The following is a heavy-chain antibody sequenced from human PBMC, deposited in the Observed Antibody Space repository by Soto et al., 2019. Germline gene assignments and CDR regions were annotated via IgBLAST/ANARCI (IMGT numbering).Heavy chain of an antibody. CDR1: GFTFSDYY. J-gene: IGHJ4*02. D-gene: IGHD7-27*01. V-gene: IGHV3-11*05. CDR3: VKGRNWASGSDY. CDR2: INSRSSST. Sequence: PGGSLRLSCAASGFTFSDYYMSWIRQAPGKGLEWVSYINSRSSSTNYADSVKGRFTISRDNAKNLLYLQMSSLTVEDTAVYYRVKGRNWASGSDYRGQGTLVTVPQ.